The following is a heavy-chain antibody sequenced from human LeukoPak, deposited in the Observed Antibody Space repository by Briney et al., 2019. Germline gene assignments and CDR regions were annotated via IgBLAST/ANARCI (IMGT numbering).Heavy chain of an antibody. CDR1: GGSFSGYY. J-gene: IGHJ4*02. Sequence: SETLSLTCAVYGGSFSGYYWSWIRQPPGKGLEWIGEINHSGSTNYNPSLKSRVTISVDTSKNQFSLKLSSVTAADTAVYYCACGWQWLVKGVGDYWGQGTLVTVSS. V-gene: IGHV4-34*01. CDR3: ACGWQWLVKGVGDY. D-gene: IGHD6-19*01. CDR2: INHSGST.